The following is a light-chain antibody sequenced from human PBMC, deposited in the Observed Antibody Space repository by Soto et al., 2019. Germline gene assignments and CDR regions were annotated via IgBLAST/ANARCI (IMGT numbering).Light chain of an antibody. V-gene: IGKV3-20*01. CDR3: QQYGSTSLT. J-gene: IGKJ4*01. Sequence: EIVLTQSPGTLSLSPGERATLSCRASQSVSSSYLAWYQQKPGQAPRLLIYGASSRATGIPDRFSGSGSGTDFTLPISRLEPEDFAVYYCQQYGSTSLTFGGGTKVEI. CDR2: GAS. CDR1: QSVSSSY.